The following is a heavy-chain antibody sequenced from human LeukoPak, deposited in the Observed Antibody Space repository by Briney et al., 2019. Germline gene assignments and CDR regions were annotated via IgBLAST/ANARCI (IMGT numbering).Heavy chain of an antibody. CDR3: AGHPYDFWSGPFDN. Sequence: SETLSLTCSVSGGSISSRDYYWAWIRQPPGKGLEWIGTIYYSGGTFYNPSLKTRVTMSVDTAESQFSLRLTSVTAADTAVYYCAGHPYDFWSGPFDNWGQGTLVTVSS. CDR1: GGSISSRDYY. CDR2: IYYSGGT. V-gene: IGHV4-39*01. J-gene: IGHJ4*01. D-gene: IGHD3-3*01.